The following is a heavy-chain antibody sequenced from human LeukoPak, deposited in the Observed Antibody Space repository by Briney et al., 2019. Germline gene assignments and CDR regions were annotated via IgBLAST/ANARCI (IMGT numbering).Heavy chain of an antibody. Sequence: PGGSLRLSCAAAGFTFSSYEMNWVRQAPGKGLEWVSYISSSGSTIYYADSVKGRFTISRDNAKNSLYMQMNSLRAEDTAVYYCAELGITMIGGVWGKGTTVTISS. CDR3: AELGITMIGGV. J-gene: IGHJ6*04. V-gene: IGHV3-48*03. D-gene: IGHD3-10*02. CDR2: ISSSGSTI. CDR1: GFTFSSYE.